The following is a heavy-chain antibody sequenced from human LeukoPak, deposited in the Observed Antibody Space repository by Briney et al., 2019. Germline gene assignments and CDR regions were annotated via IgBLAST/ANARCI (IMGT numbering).Heavy chain of an antibody. CDR3: ASCWRGRDRFDAFDI. J-gene: IGHJ3*02. D-gene: IGHD1-1*01. CDR2: ISSSSSYI. Sequence: GGSLRLSCAVSGFTFSIYNKIWVRQAPGRGWEGGSAISSSSSYIYYADSVKGRFTIARDNAKNSLYLQMNSLRAEDTAVYYCASCWRGRDRFDAFDIWGQGTMVTVSS. CDR1: GFTFSIYN. V-gene: IGHV3-21*01.